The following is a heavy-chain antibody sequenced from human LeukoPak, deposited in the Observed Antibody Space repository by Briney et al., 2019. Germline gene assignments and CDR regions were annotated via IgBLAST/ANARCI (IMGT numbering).Heavy chain of an antibody. J-gene: IGHJ6*03. V-gene: IGHV4-59*01. CDR2: IFYIGRP. Sequence: PPETLSLTCTVSGGSISCYYWSWIRQPPRGGMGWEGFIFYIGRPSSKTSFKSRVPIPMDTLKTQLTLRLRSVTAADTAVFTGERETSQKGAHDMDVWGKGTMVTVSS. D-gene: IGHD3-16*01. CDR1: GGSISCYY. CDR3: ERETSQKGAHDMDV.